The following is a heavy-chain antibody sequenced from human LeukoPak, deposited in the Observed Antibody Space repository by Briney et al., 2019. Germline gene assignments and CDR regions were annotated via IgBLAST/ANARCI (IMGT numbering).Heavy chain of an antibody. J-gene: IGHJ4*02. CDR2: ISYDGSNK. CDR3: AREKAAAGDY. D-gene: IGHD6-13*01. V-gene: IGHV3-30-3*01. Sequence: XVAVISYDGSNKYYADSVKGRFTISRDNSKNTLYLQMNSLRAEDTAVYYCAREKAAAGDYWGQGTLVTVSS.